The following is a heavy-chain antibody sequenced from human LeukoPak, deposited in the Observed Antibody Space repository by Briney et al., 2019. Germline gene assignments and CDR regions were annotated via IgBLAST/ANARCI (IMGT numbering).Heavy chain of an antibody. Sequence: SETLSLTCTVSGGSITNNNYYWDWIRQPPGKGLEWIGDLYYSGSTHYNPSLKSRVTISVDTSKNQFSLKLSSVTAADTAVYYCARQPYYYDSSGYLFDYWGQGTLVTVSS. CDR3: ARQPYYYDSSGYLFDY. J-gene: IGHJ4*02. CDR1: GGSITNNNYY. D-gene: IGHD3-22*01. CDR2: LYYSGST. V-gene: IGHV4-39*01.